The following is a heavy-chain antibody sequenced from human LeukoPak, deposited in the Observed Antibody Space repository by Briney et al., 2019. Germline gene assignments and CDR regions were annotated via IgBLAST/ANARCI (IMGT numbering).Heavy chain of an antibody. CDR1: GGSISRRRHY. D-gene: IGHD3-22*01. Sequence: SETLSLTCPVSGGSISRRRHYWGWIRQPPGKGLEGIGNILESGSTNYNPSLKSRVTISVDTSKNQFSLKLSSVTAADTADYYCVRRVAGSGYRDSWGQGTLVTVSS. CDR3: VRRVAGSGYRDS. CDR2: ILESGST. J-gene: IGHJ4*02. V-gene: IGHV4-39*01.